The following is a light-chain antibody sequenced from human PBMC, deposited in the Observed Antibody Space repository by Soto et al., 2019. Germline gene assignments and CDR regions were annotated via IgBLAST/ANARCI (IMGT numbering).Light chain of an antibody. J-gene: IGKJ4*01. CDR1: QSVSSY. V-gene: IGKV3-11*01. CDR3: QQRSNWPPP. Sequence: EIVLTQSPATLSLSPGERATLSCRASQSVSSYLAWYQQKPGQAPRLLIYDASNRATGIPARFSGSGSGTDFPLTIISLEPEDFAVYYCQQRSNWPPPLGGGTKVEIK. CDR2: DAS.